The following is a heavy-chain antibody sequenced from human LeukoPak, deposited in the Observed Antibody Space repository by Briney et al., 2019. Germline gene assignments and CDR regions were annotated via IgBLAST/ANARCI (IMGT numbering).Heavy chain of an antibody. Sequence: ASVKVSCTASGYTFTSYGISWVRQAPGQGLEWMGWISAYNGNTNYAQKLQGRVTMTTDTSTSTAYMELRSLRSDDTAVYYCARVTVDYDILTGYPPDYWGQGTLVTVSS. J-gene: IGHJ4*02. D-gene: IGHD3-9*01. CDR2: ISAYNGNT. CDR1: GYTFTSYG. V-gene: IGHV1-18*01. CDR3: ARVTVDYDILTGYPPDY.